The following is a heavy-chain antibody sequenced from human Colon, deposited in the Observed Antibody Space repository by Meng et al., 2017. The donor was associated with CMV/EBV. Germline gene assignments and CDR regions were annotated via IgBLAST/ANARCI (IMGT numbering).Heavy chain of an antibody. V-gene: IGHV4-39*01. D-gene: IGHD6-19*01. CDR1: GGSISSHNYY. Sequence: SETLSLTCTVSGGSISSHNYYWGWIRQPPGKGLEWIGSICYSGSTYYADSVKDRFTIARDDSKNTLYLQMNSLRADDTAVYYCARHGSGWNLYNMDVWGPGTTVTVSS. CDR3: ARHGSGWNLYNMDV. J-gene: IGHJ6*02. CDR2: ICYSGST.